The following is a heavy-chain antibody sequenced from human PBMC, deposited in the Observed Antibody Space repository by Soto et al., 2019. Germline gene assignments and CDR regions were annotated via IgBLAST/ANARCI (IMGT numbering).Heavy chain of an antibody. J-gene: IGHJ4*02. D-gene: IGHD3-22*01. CDR3: ARGGSSPLQYYDKTD. V-gene: IGHV1-69*01. CDR1: GGTFSSYA. CDR2: IIPIFGTA. Sequence: QVQLVQSGAEVKKPGSSVKVSCKASGGTFSSYAISWVRQAPGQGLEWMGGIIPIFGTANYAQKFKGRVTITADESTSTAYMELSSLRCEYTAVYYCARGGSSPLQYYDKTDWGQGTLVTVSS.